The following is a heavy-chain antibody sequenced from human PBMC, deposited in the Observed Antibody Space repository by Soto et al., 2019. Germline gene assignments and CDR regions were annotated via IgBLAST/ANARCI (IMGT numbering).Heavy chain of an antibody. J-gene: IGHJ4*02. CDR3: VCGGNFFIY. Sequence: EVQLVESGGGLVQPGGSLRLSCAASGFTFGTYWMTWVRQPPGNGLECVANMDQDGSERYYVDSVRGRFTVSRDNAKNSLYLQMNSLRAEDTAVYYCVCGGNFFIYWGQGTLVTVSP. CDR1: GFTFGTYW. CDR2: MDQDGSER. D-gene: IGHD3-16*01. V-gene: IGHV3-7*01.